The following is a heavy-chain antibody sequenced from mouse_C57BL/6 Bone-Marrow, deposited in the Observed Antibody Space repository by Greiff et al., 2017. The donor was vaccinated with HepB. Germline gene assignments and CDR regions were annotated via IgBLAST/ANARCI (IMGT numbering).Heavy chain of an antibody. CDR2: IDPETGGT. CDR3: TRYPHYGSSPYWYFDV. D-gene: IGHD1-1*01. V-gene: IGHV1-15*01. J-gene: IGHJ1*03. CDR1: GYTFTDYE. Sequence: QVQLQQPGAELVRPGASVTLSCKASGYTFTDYEMHWVKQTPVHGLEWIGAIDPETGGTAYNQKFKGKAILTADKSSSTAYMELRSLTSEDSAVYYCTRYPHYGSSPYWYFDVWGTGTTVTVSS.